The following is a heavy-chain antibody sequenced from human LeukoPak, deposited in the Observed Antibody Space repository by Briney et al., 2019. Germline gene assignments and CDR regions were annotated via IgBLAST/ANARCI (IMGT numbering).Heavy chain of an antibody. V-gene: IGHV3-21*01. Sequence: GGSLRLSCAASGFTFSSYSMNWVRQAPGKGLEWVSSISSSSSYIYYADSVKGRFTISRDNSKNTLYLQMNSLRAEDTAVYYCARDMVYYDSSGYYAFDYWGQGTLVTVSS. CDR1: GFTFSSYS. CDR2: ISSSSSYI. J-gene: IGHJ4*02. D-gene: IGHD3-22*01. CDR3: ARDMVYYDSSGYYAFDY.